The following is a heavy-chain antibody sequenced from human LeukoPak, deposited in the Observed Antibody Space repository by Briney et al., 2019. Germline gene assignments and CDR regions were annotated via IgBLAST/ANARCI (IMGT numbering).Heavy chain of an antibody. CDR3: ARVSVAGYVDY. V-gene: IGHV4-34*01. J-gene: IGHJ4*02. D-gene: IGHD6-19*01. CDR1: GGSFSGYY. Sequence: SETLSLTCAVYGGSFSGYYWSWIRQPPGKGLEWIGEINHSGSTNYSPSLKSRVTISVDTSKNQFSLKLSSVTAADTAVYYCARVSVAGYVDYWGQGTLVTVSS. CDR2: INHSGST.